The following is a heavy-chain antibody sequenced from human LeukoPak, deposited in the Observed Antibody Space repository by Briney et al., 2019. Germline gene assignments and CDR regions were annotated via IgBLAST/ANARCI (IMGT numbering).Heavy chain of an antibody. CDR2: ISGSGGST. V-gene: IGHV3-23*01. D-gene: IGHD2/OR15-2a*01. CDR3: AKRIGSCNSISCLYFDH. Sequence: GGSLRLSCAASGFTFTSYAISWVRQAPGKGLGWVSTISGSGGSTYYADSVKGRFTISRDNSRNTLYLQMNSLRADDTAVYYCAKRIGSCNSISCLYFDHWGQGALVTVSS. J-gene: IGHJ4*02. CDR1: GFTFTSYA.